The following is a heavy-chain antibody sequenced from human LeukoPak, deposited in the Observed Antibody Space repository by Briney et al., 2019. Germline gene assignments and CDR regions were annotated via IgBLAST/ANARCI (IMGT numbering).Heavy chain of an antibody. CDR1: GFTFSSYA. CDR2: ISDDGSNK. D-gene: IGHD1-7*01. Sequence: GGSLRLSCAVSGFTFSSYAMHWVRQTPGKGLEWVAVISDDGSNKYFAESVKGRFTISRDNSKTTLYLQMNSLGAEDTALYYCARDRTGNYDAFDVWGQGTTVTVSS. J-gene: IGHJ3*01. V-gene: IGHV3-30-3*01. CDR3: ARDRTGNYDAFDV.